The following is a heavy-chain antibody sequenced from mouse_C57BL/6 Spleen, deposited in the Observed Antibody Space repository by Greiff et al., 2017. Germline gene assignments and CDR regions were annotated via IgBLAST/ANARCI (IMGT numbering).Heavy chain of an antibody. J-gene: IGHJ4*01. CDR3: ARDWTDGYYDAMDY. CDR1: GFTFSSYA. CDR2: ISDGGSYT. V-gene: IGHV5-4*01. Sequence: EVMLVESGGGLVKPGGSLKLSCAASGFTFSSYAMSWVRQTPEKRLEWVATISDGGSYTYYPDNVKGRFTISRDNAKNNLYLQMSHLKSEDTAMYYCARDWTDGYYDAMDYWGQGTSVTVSS. D-gene: IGHD2-3*01.